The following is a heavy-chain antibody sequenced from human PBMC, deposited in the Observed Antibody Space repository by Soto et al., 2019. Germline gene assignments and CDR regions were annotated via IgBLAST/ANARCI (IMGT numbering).Heavy chain of an antibody. CDR3: AGDGCVVVAVDAFDV. Sequence: EVQLVESGGGVVRPGGSLRLSCPASGFTFDDHGMTWVRQAPGKGLEWVSGITWNGATTGYADSVKGRFTISRDNAKNSLYLQMNSLRVEDTVLYDCAGDGCVVVAVDAFDVLCQGTMVTGSS. J-gene: IGHJ3*01. CDR2: ITWNGATT. CDR1: GFTFDDHG. V-gene: IGHV3-20*01. D-gene: IGHD6-19*01.